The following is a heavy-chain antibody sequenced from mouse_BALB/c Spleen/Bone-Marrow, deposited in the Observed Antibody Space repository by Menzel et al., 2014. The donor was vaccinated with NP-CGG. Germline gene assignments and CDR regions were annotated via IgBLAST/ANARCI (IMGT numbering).Heavy chain of an antibody. CDR1: GYRFTDYE. CDR2: IDPEIGGT. CDR3: TXXXXYXDYDGDYFDY. D-gene: IGHD2-4*01. Sequence: QVQLQQPGAELVRPGDSVTLSCKASGYRFTDYEVHWVKKTPVYGLEWIGSIDPEIGGTAYNPKFKDKATLTADKSSRTAYMELRSLTSGDSAVYYCTXXXXYXDYDGDYFDYWGQGTSLTVSS. V-gene: IGHV1-15*01. J-gene: IGHJ2*02.